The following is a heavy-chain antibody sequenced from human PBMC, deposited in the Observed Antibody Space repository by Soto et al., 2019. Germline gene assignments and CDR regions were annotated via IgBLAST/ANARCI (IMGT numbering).Heavy chain of an antibody. Sequence: GGSLRLSCAASGFTFRSFGMHWVRQAPGKGLEWVALISYDGSDEYYADSVKGRFTVSRDNSKNTLYLQMNSLQVEDTAIYYCAKPLEYNPSDGMDVWGQGTTVTVSS. V-gene: IGHV3-30*18. CDR1: GFTFRSFG. J-gene: IGHJ6*02. CDR3: AKPLEYNPSDGMDV. D-gene: IGHD1-1*01. CDR2: ISYDGSDE.